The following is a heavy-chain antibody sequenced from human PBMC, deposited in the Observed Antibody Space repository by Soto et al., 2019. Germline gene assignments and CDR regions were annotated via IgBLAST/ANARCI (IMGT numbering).Heavy chain of an antibody. CDR1: GFSRNTSGVG. Sequence: QITLKESGPTLVKPKQPLTLTCTFPGFSRNTSGVGVGWIRQPPGKALEWLALIYWDDDKRYCPSLKSRLTITTDTSKNQVVLTMTNMDPVDTSSYYCARWPSWGYWGQGTLVTISS. CDR3: ARWPSWGY. CDR2: IYWDDDK. V-gene: IGHV2-5*02. J-gene: IGHJ4*02. D-gene: IGHD3-16*01.